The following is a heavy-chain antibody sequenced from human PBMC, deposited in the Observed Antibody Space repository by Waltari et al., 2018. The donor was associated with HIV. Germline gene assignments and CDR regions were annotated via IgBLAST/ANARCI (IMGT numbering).Heavy chain of an antibody. CDR2: MYSGGTT. J-gene: IGHJ3*02. V-gene: IGHV3-66*01. D-gene: IGHD1-1*01. Sequence: SLRLSCAASGFTVSSHHMGWVRQTPGKGLEYVSVMYSGGTTHYADSVNGRFTISRDSSKSALYLQMNTLRAEDTALYYCARVDRAGTTSGWDVFDIWGQGTMVTVSS. CDR1: GFTVSSHH. CDR3: ARVDRAGTTSGWDVFDI.